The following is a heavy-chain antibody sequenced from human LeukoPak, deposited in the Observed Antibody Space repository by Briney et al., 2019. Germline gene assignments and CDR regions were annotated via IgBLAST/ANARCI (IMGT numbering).Heavy chain of an antibody. CDR3: AKVGGRRYCSGGSCYPLTLGYYYYMDV. V-gene: IGHV3-30-3*02. J-gene: IGHJ6*03. Sequence: YYADSVKGRFTISRDNSKNTLYLQMNSLRAEDTAVYHCAKVGGRRYCSGGSCYPLTLGYYYYMDVWGKGTTVTISS. D-gene: IGHD2-15*01.